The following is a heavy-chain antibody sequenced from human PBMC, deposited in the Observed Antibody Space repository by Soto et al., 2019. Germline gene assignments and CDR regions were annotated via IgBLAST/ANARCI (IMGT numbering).Heavy chain of an antibody. J-gene: IGHJ6*03. D-gene: IGHD2-15*01. CDR2: IYPGDSDT. CDR3: ARHRKDCSGGSCYSLLYYYYMDV. CDR1: GYSFTSYW. V-gene: IGHV5-51*01. Sequence: PGESLKISCKGSGYSFTSYWIGWVRQMPGKGLEWMGIIYPGDSDTRYSPSFQGQVTISADKSISTAYLQWSSLKASDTATYYCARHRKDCSGGSCYSLLYYYYMDVWGKGTTVTVSS.